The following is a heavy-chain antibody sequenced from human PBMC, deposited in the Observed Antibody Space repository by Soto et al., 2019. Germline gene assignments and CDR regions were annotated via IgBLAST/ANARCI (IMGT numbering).Heavy chain of an antibody. D-gene: IGHD2-2*01. J-gene: IGHJ4*02. CDR2: VTGSGDST. Sequence: EVQLLESGGGLVQPGGSLRLSCAASGFPFTTYAMSWVRQAPGKGLEWVSAVTGSGDSTYYEDSVKGRFTISRDNFKNTLYLEMNSLRAEDTAVYYCARDQRYYCATTSCYVFDSWGQGALVTVSS. CDR1: GFPFTTYA. CDR3: ARDQRYYCATTSCYVFDS. V-gene: IGHV3-23*01.